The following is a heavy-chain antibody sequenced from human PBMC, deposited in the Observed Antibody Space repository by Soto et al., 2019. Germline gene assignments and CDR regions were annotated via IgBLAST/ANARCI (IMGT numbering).Heavy chain of an antibody. J-gene: IGHJ4*01. Sequence: SVKVSCKAPGGTLSRHTLCWVRQAPGQGLEWMGGITAFLGTTNYAEKFQGRVTITADESTATVYLELSSLRSEDTAVYYCARTHFYETGGVFDYFDYWGHGTLVTVSS. D-gene: IGHD2-8*02. CDR3: ARTHFYETGGVFDYFDY. CDR1: GGTLSRHT. CDR2: ITAFLGTT. V-gene: IGHV1-69*13.